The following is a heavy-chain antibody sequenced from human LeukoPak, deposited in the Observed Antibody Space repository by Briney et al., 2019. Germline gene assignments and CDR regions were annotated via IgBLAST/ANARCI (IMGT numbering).Heavy chain of an antibody. V-gene: IGHV3-15*01. CDR3: TSSITIFGVVIDV. Sequence: GGSLRLSCAASGFTLSDAWMSWVRQAPGKGLEWVGRIKSKSDAGTTDYVAPVKGRFTISRDDSKNTLYLQMNSLKSEDTAVYYCTSSITIFGVVIDVWGKGTTVTVSS. CDR2: IKSKSDAGTT. CDR1: GFTLSDAW. J-gene: IGHJ6*04. D-gene: IGHD3-3*01.